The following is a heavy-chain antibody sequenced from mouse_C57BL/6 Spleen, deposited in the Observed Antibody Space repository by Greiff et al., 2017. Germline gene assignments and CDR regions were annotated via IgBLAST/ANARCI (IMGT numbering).Heavy chain of an antibody. J-gene: IGHJ3*01. CDR3: AREMAY. V-gene: IGHV1-26*01. Sequence: VQLQQSGPELVKPGASVKISCKASGYTFTDYYMNWVKQSHGKSLEWIGDINPNNGGTSYNQKFKGKATLTVDKSSSTAYMELRSLTSEDSAVYYCAREMAYWGQGTLVTVSA. CDR2: INPNNGGT. CDR1: GYTFTDYY.